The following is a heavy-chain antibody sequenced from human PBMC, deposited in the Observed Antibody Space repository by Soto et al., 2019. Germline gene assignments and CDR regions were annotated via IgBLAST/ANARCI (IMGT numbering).Heavy chain of an antibody. J-gene: IGHJ4*02. CDR3: AKVPHPTTVTTDQYYFDY. D-gene: IGHD4-17*01. CDR1: GFTFSSYA. CDR2: ISYDGSNK. Sequence: GGSLRLSCAASGFTFSSYAMHWARRVPGKGLEWVAVISYDGSNKYYADSVKGRFTISRDNSKNTLYLQMNSLRAEDTAVYYCAKVPHPTTVTTDQYYFDYWGQGTLVTVSS. V-gene: IGHV3-30*18.